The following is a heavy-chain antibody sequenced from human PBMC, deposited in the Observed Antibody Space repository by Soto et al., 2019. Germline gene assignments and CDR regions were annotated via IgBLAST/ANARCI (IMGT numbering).Heavy chain of an antibody. CDR3: ARQRNSVVNQAYFDV. CDR1: GDSISSRSYY. V-gene: IGHV4-39*01. CDR2: IYYSGST. Sequence: PWETLSLTCTVTGDSISSRSYYWGWIRQPPGKGLEWIGSIYYSGSTYNNPSLRSRVSMSIDTSKDQFSLKLKSVTAADTALYFCARQRNSVVNQAYFDVGGQGSMVTVSS. D-gene: IGHD2-21*01. J-gene: IGHJ4*02.